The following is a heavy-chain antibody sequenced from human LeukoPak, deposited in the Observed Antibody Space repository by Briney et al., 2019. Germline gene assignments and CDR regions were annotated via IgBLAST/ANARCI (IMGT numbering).Heavy chain of an antibody. Sequence: ASVKVSCKASGYTFTGYYMHWVRQAPGQGLEWMGRINPNSGGTNYAQKFQGRVTMTRDTSISTACMELSRLRSDDTAVYYCARWIGGSSTQYYFDYWGQGTLVTVSS. CDR2: INPNSGGT. CDR1: GYTFTGYY. V-gene: IGHV1-2*06. CDR3: ARWIGGSSTQYYFDY. J-gene: IGHJ4*02. D-gene: IGHD1-26*01.